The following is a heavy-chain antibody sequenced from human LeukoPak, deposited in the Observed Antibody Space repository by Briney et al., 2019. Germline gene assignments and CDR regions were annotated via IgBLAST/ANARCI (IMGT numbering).Heavy chain of an antibody. V-gene: IGHV3-30-3*01. CDR3: ARERSSVVTDPRGFDY. Sequence: GRSLRLSCAASGFTFSSYAMHWVRQAPGKGLEWVAVISYDGSNKYYADSVKGRFTISRDNSKNTLYLQMNSLRAENTAVYYCARERSSVVTDPRGFDYWGQGTLVTVSS. CDR1: GFTFSSYA. D-gene: IGHD2-21*02. CDR2: ISYDGSNK. J-gene: IGHJ4*02.